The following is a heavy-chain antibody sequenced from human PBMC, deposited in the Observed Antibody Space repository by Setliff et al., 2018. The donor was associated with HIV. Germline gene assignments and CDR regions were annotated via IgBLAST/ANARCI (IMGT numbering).Heavy chain of an antibody. Sequence: SETLSLTCTVSGGSITSYYWNWIRQSPGKGLEWIGYIFDSGTTKYNPSVTSRVTISVDASKNQFFLQLISVTAADTAVYYCARDSFLSAAAGTLPLDNWGQGTLVTVSS. J-gene: IGHJ4*02. D-gene: IGHD6-13*01. CDR3: ARDSFLSAAAGTLPLDN. V-gene: IGHV4-59*12. CDR2: IFDSGTT. CDR1: GGSITSYY.